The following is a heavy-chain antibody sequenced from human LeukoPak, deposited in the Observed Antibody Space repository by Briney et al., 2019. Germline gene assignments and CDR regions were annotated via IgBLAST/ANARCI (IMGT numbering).Heavy chain of an antibody. D-gene: IGHD3-16*02. J-gene: IGHJ4*02. V-gene: IGHV1-2*02. CDR1: GYTFTGYY. CDR2: INPNSGGT. CDR3: AADMITFGGVIVKSPTPGY. Sequence: RASVKVSCKASGYTFTGYYMHWVRQAPGQGLEWMGWINPNSGGTNYAQKFQGRVTMTRDTSISTAYMELSRLRSDDTAVYYCAADMITFGGVIVKSPTPGYWGQGTLVTVSS.